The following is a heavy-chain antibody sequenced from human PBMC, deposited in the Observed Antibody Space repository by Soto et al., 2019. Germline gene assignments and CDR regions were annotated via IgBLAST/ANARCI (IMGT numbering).Heavy chain of an antibody. V-gene: IGHV4-59*01. CDR1: GSSMSNVF. CDR3: AREPYLPKARNDF. Sequence: KPSETLSLTCTVSGSSMSNVFWNWIRQPPGKGLEWIGYINDSGSTKYNPSLTSRVAISIDTSKSQFSLKLTSVTAADTAVYFCAREPYLPKARNDFWGQGTLVTVSS. J-gene: IGHJ4*02. CDR2: INDSGST.